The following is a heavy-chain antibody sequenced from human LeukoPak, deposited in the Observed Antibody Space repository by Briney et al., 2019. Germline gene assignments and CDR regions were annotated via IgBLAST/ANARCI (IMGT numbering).Heavy chain of an antibody. CDR2: IIPIFGTA. CDR1: GGTFSSYA. J-gene: IGHJ4*02. V-gene: IGHV1-69*05. CDR3: ARDGADQLWLSHY. D-gene: IGHD5-18*01. Sequence: ASVKVSCKASGGTFSSYAISWVRQAPGQGLEWMGGIIPIFGTANYAQKFQGRVTITTDESTSTAYMELSSLRSEDTAVYYCARDGADQLWLSHYWGQGTLVTVSS.